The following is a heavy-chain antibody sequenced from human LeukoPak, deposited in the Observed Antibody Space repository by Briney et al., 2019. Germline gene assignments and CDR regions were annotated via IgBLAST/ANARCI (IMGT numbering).Heavy chain of an antibody. Sequence: GGSLRLSCAASGFAFSSYWMSWVRQAPGKGLEWVAVISYDGSNKYYADSVKGRFTISRDNSENTLYLQMNSLRAEDTAVYYCARPRLVYYYYYMDVWGKGTTVTVSS. J-gene: IGHJ6*03. CDR1: GFAFSSYW. V-gene: IGHV3-30*03. CDR2: ISYDGSNK. D-gene: IGHD2-8*02. CDR3: ARPRLVYYYYYMDV.